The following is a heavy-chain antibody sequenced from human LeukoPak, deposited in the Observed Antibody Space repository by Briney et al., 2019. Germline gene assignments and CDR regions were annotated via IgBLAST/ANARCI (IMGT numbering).Heavy chain of an antibody. V-gene: IGHV3-48*04. Sequence: GGSLRLSCAASGFTFSSYSMNWVRQAPGKGLEWVSYISSSSSTIYYADSVKGRFTISRDNAKNSLYLQMNSLRAEDTAVYYCAGEAFDRIAAVGTHYMDVWGKGTTVTISS. CDR3: AGEAFDRIAAVGTHYMDV. D-gene: IGHD6-13*01. CDR1: GFTFSSYS. CDR2: ISSSSSTI. J-gene: IGHJ6*03.